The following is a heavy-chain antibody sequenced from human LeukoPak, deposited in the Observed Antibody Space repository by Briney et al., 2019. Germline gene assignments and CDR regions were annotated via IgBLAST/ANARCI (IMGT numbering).Heavy chain of an antibody. Sequence: SETLSLTCAISGGSISNNNWWTWVRQPPGKGLEWIVEIYHSGSTHYNPSLKSRVTISVDTSKNQFSLKLSSVTAADTAVYYCARSDGSGSYYSFGGWYNWFDPWGQGTLVTVSS. D-gene: IGHD3-10*01. J-gene: IGHJ5*02. CDR1: GGSISNNNW. V-gene: IGHV4-4*02. CDR3: ARSDGSGSYYSFGGWYNWFDP. CDR2: IYHSGST.